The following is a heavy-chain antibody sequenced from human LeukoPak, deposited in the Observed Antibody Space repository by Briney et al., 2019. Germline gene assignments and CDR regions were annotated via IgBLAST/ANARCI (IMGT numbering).Heavy chain of an antibody. CDR1: GVSVTTRNW. CDR3: AKNGEWSIYH. V-gene: IGHV4-4*02. CDR2: IFQSGSA. D-gene: IGHD3-3*01. Sequence: PSETLSLICAVSGVSVTTRNWWSWVRQAPGKGLEWIGEIFQSGSATYNPSLDGRVTISLDESKNQISLRLSSVTAADTAVYYCAKNGEWSIYHWGQGILVTVSS. J-gene: IGHJ4*02.